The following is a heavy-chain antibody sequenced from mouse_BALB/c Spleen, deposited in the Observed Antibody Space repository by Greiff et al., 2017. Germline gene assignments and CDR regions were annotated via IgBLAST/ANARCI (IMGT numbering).Heavy chain of an antibody. CDR1: GFSLTSYG. V-gene: IGHV2-2*02. Sequence: VKLQQSGPGLVRPSQSLSITCTVSGFSLTSYGVHWVRQSPGKGLEWLGVIWSGGSTDYNAAFISRLSISKDNSKSQVFFKMNSLQANDTAIYYCARGGLRRGDWYFDVWGAGTTVTVSS. D-gene: IGHD2-4*01. CDR3: ARGGLRRGDWYFDV. J-gene: IGHJ1*01. CDR2: IWSGGST.